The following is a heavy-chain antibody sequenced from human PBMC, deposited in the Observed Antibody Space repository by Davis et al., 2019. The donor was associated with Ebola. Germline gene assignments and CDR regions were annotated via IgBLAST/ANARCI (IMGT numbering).Heavy chain of an antibody. V-gene: IGHV4-38-2*02. CDR3: VGAWVRGALYYFDY. CDR1: TYSMNTGHY. Sequence: PSETLSLTCNVSTYSMNTGHYWGWIRQPPGKGLEWIGSVHQGGSTYYKSSLKSRVTMSVDTSKKQFSLNLSSVTAADTAVYYCVGAWVRGALYYFDYWGQGTLVTVSS. CDR2: VHQGGST. D-gene: IGHD3-10*01. J-gene: IGHJ4*02.